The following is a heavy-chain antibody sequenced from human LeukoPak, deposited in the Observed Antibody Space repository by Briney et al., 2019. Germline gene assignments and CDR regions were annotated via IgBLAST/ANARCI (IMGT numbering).Heavy chain of an antibody. Sequence: GGSLRLSCAASGFTFSSYEMNWVRQAPGKGLEWVSYLSSSGSTIYYADSVKGRFTTSRDNAKNSLYPQMSSLRAGDTAVYYCARGVYDSSGYYYPWGQGTLVTVSS. V-gene: IGHV3-48*03. J-gene: IGHJ5*02. CDR1: GFTFSSYE. CDR2: LSSSGSTI. D-gene: IGHD3-22*01. CDR3: ARGVYDSSGYYYP.